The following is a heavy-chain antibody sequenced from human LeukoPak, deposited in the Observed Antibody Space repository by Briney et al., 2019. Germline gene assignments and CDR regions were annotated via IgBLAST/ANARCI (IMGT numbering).Heavy chain of an antibody. CDR2: IYTSGST. V-gene: IGHV4-4*07. CDR1: GGSISSYY. D-gene: IGHD6-19*01. J-gene: IGHJ5*02. Sequence: SETLSLTCTVSGGSISSYYWSWIRQPAGKGLEWIGRIYTSGSTNYNPSLKSRVTMSVDTSKNQCSLKLSSVTAADTAVYYCASAPTASGWYNWFDPWGQGTLVTVSS. CDR3: ASAPTASGWYNWFDP.